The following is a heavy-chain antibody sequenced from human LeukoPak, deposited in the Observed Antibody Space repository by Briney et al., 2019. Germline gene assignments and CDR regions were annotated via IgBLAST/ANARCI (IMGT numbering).Heavy chain of an antibody. CDR3: ATSNQYYYDSSGYYLNWFDP. D-gene: IGHD3-22*01. J-gene: IGHJ5*02. CDR1: GYTLTELS. V-gene: IGHV1-24*01. Sequence: ASVKVSCKVSGYTLTELSMHWVRQAPGKGLEWMGGFDPEDGETIYAQKFQGRVTMTKDTSTDTAYMELSSLRSEDTAVYYCATSNQYYYDSSGYYLNWFDPWGQGTLVTVSS. CDR2: FDPEDGET.